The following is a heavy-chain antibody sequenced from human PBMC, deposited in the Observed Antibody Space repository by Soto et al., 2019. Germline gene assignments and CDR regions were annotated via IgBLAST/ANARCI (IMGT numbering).Heavy chain of an antibody. Sequence: QLQVQESGPGQVKPSQTLSLTCTVSGGSITSHHYYWGWIRQPPGKGLEWIGSIYSGGNTYYNPSLRRRLTIFVDTAKNLISLKLRSVTAADSAIYYCGSGPSTTWIDNWGLGTQVSVSS. CDR2: IYSGGNT. CDR1: GGSITSHHYY. D-gene: IGHD2-2*01. V-gene: IGHV4-39*01. CDR3: GSGPSTTWIDN. J-gene: IGHJ4*02.